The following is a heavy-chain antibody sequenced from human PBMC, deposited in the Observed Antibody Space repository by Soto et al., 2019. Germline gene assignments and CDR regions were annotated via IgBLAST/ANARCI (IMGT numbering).Heavy chain of an antibody. V-gene: IGHV3-7*01. CDR2: IKGDAREE. Sequence: EVQLVQSGGDLVQPGGSLRLSCVASGFTFSTYWMTWVRQAPGRGLEWVAGIKGDAREEVYVDSVKGRFSISRDNAKNSLYLQLNSLRAEDTAVYYCATAISSPFSNFDSWGQGSLVTVSS. CDR1: GFTFSTYW. J-gene: IGHJ4*02. CDR3: ATAISSPFSNFDS. D-gene: IGHD2-2*01.